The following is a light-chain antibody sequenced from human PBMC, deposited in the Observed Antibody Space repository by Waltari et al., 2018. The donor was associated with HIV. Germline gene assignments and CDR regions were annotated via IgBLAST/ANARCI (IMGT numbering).Light chain of an antibody. CDR2: RNN. Sequence: QSVLTQPPSASGAPGQRVTISCSGGTSNIGSNYVYWSQQLPGTAPKLLIYRNNQRPPGVPGRFLGSKAVTLGVLGIRGLRSEDEADYFCAAWDYSLRGRGLFGGGTKLTVL. CDR3: AAWDYSLRGRGL. J-gene: IGLJ3*02. CDR1: TSNIGSNY. V-gene: IGLV1-47*01.